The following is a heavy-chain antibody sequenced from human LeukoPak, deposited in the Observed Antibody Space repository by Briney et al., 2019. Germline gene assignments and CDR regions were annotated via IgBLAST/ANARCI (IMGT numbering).Heavy chain of an antibody. CDR3: ARAYSGYDSSGYYPFDY. CDR2: INHSGST. V-gene: IGHV4-34*01. CDR1: GGSFSGYY. D-gene: IGHD3-22*01. J-gene: IGHJ4*02. Sequence: SETLSLTCAVYGGSFSGYYWSWIRQPPGKGLEWIGEINHSGSTNYNPSLKGRVTISVDTSKNQFSLKLSSVTAADTAVYYCARAYSGYDSSGYYPFDYWGQGTLVTVSS.